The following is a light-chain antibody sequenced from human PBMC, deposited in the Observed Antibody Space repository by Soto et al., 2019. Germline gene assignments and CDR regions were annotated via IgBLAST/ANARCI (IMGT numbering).Light chain of an antibody. J-gene: IGKJ5*01. V-gene: IGKV3-11*01. Sequence: EIVLTQSPATLSLSPGEGATLSCRASQSVSTYLAWYQQKPGQAPRLLIYDASNRATGIPDRFSGSGSGTDFTLTISSLEPEDFAVYYCRQLSSWPPITFGQGTRLEIK. CDR2: DAS. CDR3: RQLSSWPPIT. CDR1: QSVSTY.